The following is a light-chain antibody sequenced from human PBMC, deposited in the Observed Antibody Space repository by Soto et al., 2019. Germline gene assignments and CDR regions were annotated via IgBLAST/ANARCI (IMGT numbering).Light chain of an antibody. CDR1: SSDVGGYNY. J-gene: IGLJ1*01. Sequence: QSVLTQPPSASGSPGQSVAISCTGTSSDVGGYNYVSWYQQHPGKAPKLMIYEVNKRPSGVPDRFSGSKSGNTASLTVSGLQDEDEADYYCSSYAGSSNVFGTGIKV. CDR3: SSYAGSSNV. CDR2: EVN. V-gene: IGLV2-8*01.